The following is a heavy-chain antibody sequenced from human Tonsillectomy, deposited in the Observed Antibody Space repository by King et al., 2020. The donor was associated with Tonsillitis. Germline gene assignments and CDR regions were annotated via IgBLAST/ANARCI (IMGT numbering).Heavy chain of an antibody. Sequence: TLKESGPTLVKPTQTLTLSCSFSGFSLSTSGVGVGWIRQPPGKALEWLALIYWDDDKRYSPSLKSRLTITKDTSKNQVVLTMTNMDPVDAGTYYCAHKQRLTGYWNFDYWGQGALVTVSS. J-gene: IGHJ4*02. CDR1: GFSLSTSGVG. D-gene: IGHD3-9*01. V-gene: IGHV2-5*02. CDR2: IYWDDDK. CDR3: AHKQRLTGYWNFDY.